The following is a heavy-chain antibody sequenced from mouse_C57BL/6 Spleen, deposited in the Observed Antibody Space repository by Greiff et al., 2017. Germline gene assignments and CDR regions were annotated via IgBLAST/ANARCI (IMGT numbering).Heavy chain of an antibody. D-gene: IGHD1-1*01. Sequence: QVQLQQPGAELVKPGASVKMSCKASGYTFTSYWITWVKQRPGQGLEWIGDIYPGSGSTNYNEKFKSKATLTVDTSSSTAYMQLSSLTSEDSAVYYCARDTTVVGYFDYWGQGTTRTVSS. J-gene: IGHJ2*01. V-gene: IGHV1-55*01. CDR1: GYTFTSYW. CDR3: ARDTTVVGYFDY. CDR2: IYPGSGST.